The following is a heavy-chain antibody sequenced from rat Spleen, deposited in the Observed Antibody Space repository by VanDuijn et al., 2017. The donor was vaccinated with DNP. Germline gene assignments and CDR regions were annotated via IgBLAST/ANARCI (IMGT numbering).Heavy chain of an antibody. CDR3: ARQRRYYSGEGMDY. Sequence: EVQLVETGGDLVPPGRSLKLSCVASGFTFSTYWMFWIRQAPGKGLEWVASINPDGSNTYCQDSVKGRCTISRDNAKSILYLQMDSLRSEDTATYYCARQRRYYSGEGMDYWGQGVMITVSS. CDR1: GFTFSTYW. D-gene: IGHD1-1*01. V-gene: IGHV5-58*01. J-gene: IGHJ2*01. CDR2: INPDGSNT.